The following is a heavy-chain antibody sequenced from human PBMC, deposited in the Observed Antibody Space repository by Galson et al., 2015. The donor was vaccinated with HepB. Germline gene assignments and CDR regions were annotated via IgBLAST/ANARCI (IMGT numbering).Heavy chain of an antibody. V-gene: IGHV1-18*04. CDR2: ISASKGDT. CDR1: DVIFTSYT. J-gene: IGHJ1*01. D-gene: IGHD3-10*01. CDR3: ASGLGVIITGRLDT. Sequence: SVKVSCKATDVIFTSYTFTWVRQAPGQGLEWMGWISASKGDTKYAQKFQGRVTMTADTSSSTTFMELRSLTSEDTAVYFCASGLGVIITGRLDTWGQGTLVTVSS.